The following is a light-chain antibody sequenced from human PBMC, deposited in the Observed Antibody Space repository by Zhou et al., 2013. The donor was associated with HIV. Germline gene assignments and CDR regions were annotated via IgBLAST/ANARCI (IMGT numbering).Light chain of an antibody. CDR2: DTS. V-gene: IGKV3-11*01. J-gene: IGKJ1*01. CDR1: QSVSSY. CDR3: LQRSNWRT. Sequence: EIVLTQSPATLSLSPGERATLPCRASQSVSSYLAWYQQKHGQAPRLLIYDTSNRATGIPARFSGSGSGTDFTLTISSLEPEDFAVYYCLQRSNWRTFGQGTKVEIK.